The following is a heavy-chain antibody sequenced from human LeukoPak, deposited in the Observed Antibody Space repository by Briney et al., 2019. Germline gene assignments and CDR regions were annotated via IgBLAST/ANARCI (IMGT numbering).Heavy chain of an antibody. CDR2: INPNSGGT. CDR3: ARVRTAGYYDILTGYRVFDY. CDR1: GYTFTGYY. V-gene: IGHV1-2*02. Sequence: GASVKVSRKASGYTFTGYYMHWVRQAPGQGLEWMGWINPNSGGTNYAQKFQGRVTMTRDTSVSTAYMELSRLRSDDTAVYYCARVRTAGYYDILTGYRVFDYWGQGTLVTVSS. J-gene: IGHJ4*02. D-gene: IGHD3-9*01.